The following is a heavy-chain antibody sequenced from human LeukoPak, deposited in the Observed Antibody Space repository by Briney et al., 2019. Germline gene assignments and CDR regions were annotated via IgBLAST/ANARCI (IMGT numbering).Heavy chain of an antibody. Sequence: GGSLRLSCAASGFTFSDYYMSWIRQAPGKGLEWVSYISSSGSTIYYADSVKGRFTISRDNAKNSLYLQMNSLRAEDTAVYYCAREPVILTGYYIFDYWGQGTLVTVSS. D-gene: IGHD3-9*01. CDR1: GFTFSDYY. CDR2: ISSSGSTI. V-gene: IGHV3-11*01. J-gene: IGHJ4*02. CDR3: AREPVILTGYYIFDY.